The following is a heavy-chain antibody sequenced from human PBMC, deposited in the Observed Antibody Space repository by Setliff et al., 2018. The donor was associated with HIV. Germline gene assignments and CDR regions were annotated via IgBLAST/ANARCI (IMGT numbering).Heavy chain of an antibody. CDR3: ARDARATAGGIEDLDL. V-gene: IGHV4-38-2*02. D-gene: IGHD6-13*01. CDR1: GYSISRGYY. CDR2: IYHTGST. J-gene: IGHJ5*02. Sequence: PSETLSLTCGVSGYSISRGYYWGWVRQPPGKGLGWIGSIYHTGSTYYNPSLESRVTVSVDTSKNQFSLKVRSVTAADAAVYYCARDARATAGGIEDLDLWGQGTLVTVSS.